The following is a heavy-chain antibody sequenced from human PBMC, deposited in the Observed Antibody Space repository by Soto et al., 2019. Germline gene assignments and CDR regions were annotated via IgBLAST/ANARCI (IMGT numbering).Heavy chain of an antibody. D-gene: IGHD1-26*01. J-gene: IGHJ4*02. Sequence: SETLSLTCAVSGGSISSSNWWSWVRQPPGKGLEWIGEIYHSGSTNYNPSLKSRVTISVDKSKNQFSLKLSSVTAADTAVYYCASGGLGDSGSYFYYFDYWGQGTLVTVSS. CDR3: ASGGLGDSGSYFYYFDY. V-gene: IGHV4-4*02. CDR2: IYHSGST. CDR1: GGSISSSNW.